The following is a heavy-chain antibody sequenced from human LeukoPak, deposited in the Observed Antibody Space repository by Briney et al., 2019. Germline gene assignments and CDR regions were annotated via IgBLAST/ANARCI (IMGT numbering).Heavy chain of an antibody. CDR2: ISGSGGST. J-gene: IGHJ4*02. Sequence: PGGSLRLSCAASGFTFSSYAMSWVRQAPGKGLEWVSAISGSGGSTYYADSVKGRFTISRDNSKNTLYLQMNSLRAGDTAVYYCAKDGKATGDAEIDYWGQGTLVTVSS. V-gene: IGHV3-23*01. CDR3: AKDGKATGDAEIDY. D-gene: IGHD1-26*01. CDR1: GFTFSSYA.